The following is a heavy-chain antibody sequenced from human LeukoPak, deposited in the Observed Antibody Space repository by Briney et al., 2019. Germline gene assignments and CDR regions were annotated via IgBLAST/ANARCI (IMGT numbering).Heavy chain of an antibody. CDR3: VKNALHYDILTGPLDH. V-gene: IGHV3-43*01. CDR1: GFQFDEYT. J-gene: IGHJ4*02. D-gene: IGHD3-9*01. Sequence: PGGSLRLSCAASGFQFDEYTMHWVRQGPGKGLEWVSLIRWDGASTYYADSVRGRFTVSRDNRRNSLYLQMNSLRTEDTALYYCVKNALHYDILTGPLDHWGQGTLVTASS. CDR2: IRWDGAST.